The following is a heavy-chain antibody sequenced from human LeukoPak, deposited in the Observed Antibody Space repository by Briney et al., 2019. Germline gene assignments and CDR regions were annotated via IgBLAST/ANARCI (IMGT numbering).Heavy chain of an antibody. CDR3: ARSYYDVLTGNYMWLAP. CDR1: GFTSTTST. D-gene: IGHD3-9*01. Sequence: APVKLSRTASGFTSTTSTMQWVRQAPGQGLEWMGWINVNSGDTYHSQKFQDRVTMTGDTSINTAYMELSRLRSDDTAVFYCARSYYDVLTGNYMWLAPWGQETLVTVSS. J-gene: IGHJ5*02. CDR2: INVNSGDT. V-gene: IGHV1-2*02.